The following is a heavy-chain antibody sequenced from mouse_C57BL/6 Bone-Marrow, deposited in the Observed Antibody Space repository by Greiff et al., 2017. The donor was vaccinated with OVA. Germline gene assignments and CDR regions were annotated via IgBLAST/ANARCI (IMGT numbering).Heavy chain of an antibody. CDR3: ARRNFLAY. CDR1: GYTFTSYW. CDR2: IDPSDSYT. Sequence: VKLQQPGAELVRPGTSVKLSCKASGYTFTSYWMHWVKQRPGQGLEWIGVIDPSDSYTNYNQKFKGKATLTVDTSSSTAYMQLSSLTSEDSAVYYCARRNFLAYWGQGTLVTVSA. V-gene: IGHV1-59*01. J-gene: IGHJ3*01.